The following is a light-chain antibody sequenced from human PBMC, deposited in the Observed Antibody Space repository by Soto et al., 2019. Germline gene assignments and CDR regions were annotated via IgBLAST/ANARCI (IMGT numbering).Light chain of an antibody. CDR2: DVT. Sequence: QSALTQPASVSGSPGQSITISCTGTSSDVGDNNYVSWYQQHPGKAPKLMIYDVTHRPSGISNRFSGSKSGNTASLTISGLQAEDEADYYCCSYTSSSTLHVFGTGTKVTVL. CDR1: SSDVGDNNY. CDR3: CSYTSSSTLHV. J-gene: IGLJ1*01. V-gene: IGLV2-14*01.